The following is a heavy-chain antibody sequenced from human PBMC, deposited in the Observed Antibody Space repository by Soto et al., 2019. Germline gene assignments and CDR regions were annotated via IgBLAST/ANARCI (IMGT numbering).Heavy chain of an antibody. Sequence: ASVKVSCKASGYTFTSYGISWVRQAPGQGLEWMGWISAYNGNTNYAQKLQGRVTMTTDTSTSTAYMELRSLRSDDTAVYYCARADYDILTGYFPSFDYWGQGTLVTVSS. CDR3: ARADYDILTGYFPSFDY. CDR1: GYTFTSYG. V-gene: IGHV1-18*01. J-gene: IGHJ4*02. CDR2: ISAYNGNT. D-gene: IGHD3-9*01.